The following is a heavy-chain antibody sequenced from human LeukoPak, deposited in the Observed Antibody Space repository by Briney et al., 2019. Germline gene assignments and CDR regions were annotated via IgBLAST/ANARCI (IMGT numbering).Heavy chain of an antibody. CDR2: IKKDGSEK. D-gene: IGHD3-22*01. Sequence: GGSLRLSCAASGFTFSSYWMSRVRQAPGKGLEWVANIKKDGSEKYYVDSVKGRFTISRDNANTSLYLQMNSLRAEGTAVYYCARAYDSSGYSPLYYYYYGMDVWGQGATVTVSS. V-gene: IGHV3-7*01. CDR1: GFTFSSYW. CDR3: ARAYDSSGYSPLYYYYYGMDV. J-gene: IGHJ6*02.